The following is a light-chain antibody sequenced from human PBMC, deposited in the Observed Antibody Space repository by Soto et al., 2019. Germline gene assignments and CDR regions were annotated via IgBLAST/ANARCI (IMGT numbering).Light chain of an antibody. Sequence: DIQMTQSPSSLSSCVGDRVTITGGASQSISSYLNWYQQKPGKAPKLLIYAASSLQSGVPSRFSGSGSGTEFTLTISSLQPDDFATYYCQQYNSYSWTFGQGTKVDIK. CDR1: QSISSY. CDR2: AAS. V-gene: IGKV1-39*01. CDR3: QQYNSYSWT. J-gene: IGKJ1*01.